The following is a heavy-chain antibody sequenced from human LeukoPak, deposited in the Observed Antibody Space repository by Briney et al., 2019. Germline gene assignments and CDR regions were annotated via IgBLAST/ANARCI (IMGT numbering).Heavy chain of an antibody. V-gene: IGHV4-4*02. CDR2: IYHSGST. CDR1: GGSISSSIW. Sequence: SGTLSLTCAVSGGSISSSIWSSWVRQPPGKGLEWIGEIYHSGSTNYNPSLKSRVTISVDKSKNQFSLKLSSVTAADTAVYYCARSSSDGNYGMDVWGKGTTVTVSS. CDR3: ARSSSDGNYGMDV. J-gene: IGHJ6*04.